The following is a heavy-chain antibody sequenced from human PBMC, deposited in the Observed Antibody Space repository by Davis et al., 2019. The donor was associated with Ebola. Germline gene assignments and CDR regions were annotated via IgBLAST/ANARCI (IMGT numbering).Heavy chain of an antibody. D-gene: IGHD5-18*01. J-gene: IGHJ4*02. CDR1: GYTFTGNY. Sequence: AASVMVFCNASGYTFTGNYMHWLRHAPAQGLEWMGWINPNSGGTNYAQKFQDWVTMTRATSISTAYMELSRLRSDDTAVYYCASSPRYSYDNPLDYWGQGTLVTVSS. CDR2: INPNSGGT. CDR3: ASSPRYSYDNPLDY. V-gene: IGHV1-2*04.